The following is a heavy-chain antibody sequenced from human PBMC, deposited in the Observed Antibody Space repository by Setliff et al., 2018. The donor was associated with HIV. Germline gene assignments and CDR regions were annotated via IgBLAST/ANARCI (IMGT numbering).Heavy chain of an antibody. J-gene: IGHJ4*02. CDR2: INHSGSS. Sequence: PSDTLSLTCSVFGGSFSGYYWSWIRQLPGKELEWIGEINHSGSSKYNPSLQSRVTISVDTSKNQLSLKVKSVTAADAAVYFCARGLGRGSGTYYNPPGYWGPGTLVTVSS. CDR1: GGSFSGYY. D-gene: IGHD3-10*01. CDR3: ARGLGRGSGTYYNPPGY. V-gene: IGHV4-34*01.